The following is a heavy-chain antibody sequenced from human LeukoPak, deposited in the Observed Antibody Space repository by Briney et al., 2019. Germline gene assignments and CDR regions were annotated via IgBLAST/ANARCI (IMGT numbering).Heavy chain of an antibody. Sequence: QAGGSLRLSCVASGFTFSSYAMHWVRQAPGKGLEWVAVIAYDGSNKYYADSVKGRFTISRGNSKTTLYLQMTRLRAEDTAVYYCAREDYDSSGYYYVEGSWFDPWGQGTLVTVSS. CDR1: GFTFSSYA. CDR3: AREDYDSSGYYYVEGSWFDP. D-gene: IGHD3-22*01. V-gene: IGHV3-30*04. CDR2: IAYDGSNK. J-gene: IGHJ5*02.